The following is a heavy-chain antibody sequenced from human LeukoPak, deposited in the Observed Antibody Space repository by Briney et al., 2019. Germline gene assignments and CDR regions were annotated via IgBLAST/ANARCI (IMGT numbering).Heavy chain of an antibody. D-gene: IGHD6-19*01. J-gene: IGHJ4*02. CDR3: ASGTFGSSGYHTRFDY. Sequence: ASVKVSCKASGYTFTGYYMHWVRQAPGQGLEWMGWISAYNGNTNYAQKLQGRVTMTTDTSTSTAYMELRSLRSEDTAVYYCASGTFGSSGYHTRFDYWGQGTLVTVSS. V-gene: IGHV1-18*04. CDR2: ISAYNGNT. CDR1: GYTFTGYY.